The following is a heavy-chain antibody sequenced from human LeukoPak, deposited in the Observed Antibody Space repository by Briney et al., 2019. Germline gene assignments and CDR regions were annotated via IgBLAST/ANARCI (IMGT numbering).Heavy chain of an antibody. CDR3: ARGGYYYDSSGYYYTLNY. Sequence: GGSLRLSCAASGFTFSSYSMNWVRQAPGKGLEWVSSISGSSSYIYYADSVKGRFTISRDNAKNSLYLQMNSLRAEDTAVYYCARGGYYYDSSGYYYTLNYWGQGTLVTVSS. CDR2: ISGSSSYI. J-gene: IGHJ4*02. D-gene: IGHD3-22*01. V-gene: IGHV3-21*01. CDR1: GFTFSSYS.